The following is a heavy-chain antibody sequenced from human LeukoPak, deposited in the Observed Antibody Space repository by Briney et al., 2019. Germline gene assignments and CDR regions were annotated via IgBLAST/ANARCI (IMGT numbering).Heavy chain of an antibody. J-gene: IGHJ5*02. CDR1: GGSFSGYY. CDR2: INHSGST. D-gene: IGHD6-19*01. V-gene: IGHV4-34*01. Sequence: PSETLSLTCAVYGGSFSGYYCSCIRQPPGKGLEWIGEINHSGSTNYKPSRKSPVTISVDTSKNQFSMKLSSVPAADSAVCYCARRLGAVAGPNWFDPWGQGPLVTVYS. CDR3: ARRLGAVAGPNWFDP.